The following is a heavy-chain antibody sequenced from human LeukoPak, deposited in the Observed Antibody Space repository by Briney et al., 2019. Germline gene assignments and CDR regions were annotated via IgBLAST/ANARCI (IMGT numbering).Heavy chain of an antibody. V-gene: IGHV1-2*02. CDR1: GYTFTGYY. D-gene: IGHD3-22*01. Sequence: ASVKVSCKASGYTFTGYYMHWVRQAPGQGLEWMGWINPNSGATNYAQKFQGRVTMTRDTSISTAYMELSRLRSDDTAVYYCARYYDSSGYYQFDYWGQRTLVTVSS. J-gene: IGHJ4*02. CDR2: INPNSGAT. CDR3: ARYYDSSGYYQFDY.